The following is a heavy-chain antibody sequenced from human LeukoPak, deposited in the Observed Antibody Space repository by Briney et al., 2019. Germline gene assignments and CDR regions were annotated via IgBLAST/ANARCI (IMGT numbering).Heavy chain of an antibody. CDR2: VVGGGTT. D-gene: IGHD5-24*01. CDR1: GFTFSTFA. J-gene: IGHJ5*02. V-gene: IGHV3-23*01. CDR3: AKHLHYNDGRWEFDP. Sequence: GGSLRLSCAASGFTFSTFAMTWVRQAPGKGLEWVSGVVGGGTTYYADSVKGRFTLSKDNSKKTVYLQMNSLGVEETAIYYCAKHLHYNDGRWEFDPWGQGTLVTVSS.